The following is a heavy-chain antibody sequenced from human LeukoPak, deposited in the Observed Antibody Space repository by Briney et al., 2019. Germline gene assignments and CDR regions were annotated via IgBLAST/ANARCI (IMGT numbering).Heavy chain of an antibody. Sequence: PGGSLRLSCAASGFTFSSYAMSWVRQAPGRGLEWVSAISDSGGSTYYADSVRGRFTISRDNSKNMLFLHMNSLRAEDTAIYYCAILQGGRFLLDIWGQGTMVTASS. J-gene: IGHJ3*02. V-gene: IGHV3-23*01. CDR3: AILQGGRFLLDI. CDR1: GFTFSSYA. CDR2: ISDSGGST. D-gene: IGHD1-26*01.